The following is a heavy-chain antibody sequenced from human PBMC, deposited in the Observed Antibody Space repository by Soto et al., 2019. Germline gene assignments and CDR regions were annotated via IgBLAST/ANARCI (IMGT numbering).Heavy chain of an antibody. V-gene: IGHV3-13*01. Sequence: EVQLVESGGGLVQPGGSLRLSCAASGFTFSSNDMHWVRQATGKGLEWVSAIGTAGDTYYPGSVKGRFTISRENAKNSLYLQMNSLRAGDTAVYYCAIGVSLRYFDLPQDAFDIWGQGTMVTVSS. CDR2: IGTAGDT. J-gene: IGHJ3*02. CDR3: AIGVSLRYFDLPQDAFDI. CDR1: GFTFSSND. D-gene: IGHD3-9*01.